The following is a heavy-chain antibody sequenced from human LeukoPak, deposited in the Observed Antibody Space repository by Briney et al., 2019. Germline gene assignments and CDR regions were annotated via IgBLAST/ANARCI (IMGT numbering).Heavy chain of an antibody. CDR2: IYPGDSDT. J-gene: IGHJ4*02. CDR3: ARPCFFCGSGWAFDF. V-gene: IGHV5-51*01. Sequence: GESLKISCKGSGYSFTSYWIGWVRQMPGKGLDWMGIIYPGDSDTRYSPSFQGQVTISVDKSISTAYLHWSSLKASDTAMYYCARPCFFCGSGWAFDFWGQGTLVTVSS. CDR1: GYSFTSYW. D-gene: IGHD6-19*01.